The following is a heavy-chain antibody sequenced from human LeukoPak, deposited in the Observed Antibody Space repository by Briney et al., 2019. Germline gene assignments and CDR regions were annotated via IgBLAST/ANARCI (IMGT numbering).Heavy chain of an antibody. CDR3: AGETRRGYSYGSPTDGFDI. V-gene: IGHV3-21*01. CDR1: GFTFSHCS. Sequence: GGSLRLSCAASGFTFSHCSMNWVRQAPGKGLEWVSSISSSSSYIYYADSVKGRFTISRDNAKNSLYLQMNSLRAEDTAVYYCAGETRRGYSYGSPTDGFDIWGQGTMVTVSS. CDR2: ISSSSSYI. D-gene: IGHD5-18*01. J-gene: IGHJ3*02.